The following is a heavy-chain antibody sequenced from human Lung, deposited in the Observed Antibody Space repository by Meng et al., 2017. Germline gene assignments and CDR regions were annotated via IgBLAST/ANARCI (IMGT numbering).Heavy chain of an antibody. J-gene: IGHJ4*02. Sequence: QVQLVQSGAEVKKPGASVKVACKAPGYTFPDYGLHWWRRAPGQGLEWMGRINPKSGDTHYAQRFQGRVTMTGDTSISTAYMELSGLRSDDTAMYYCARDEDISAAGKLFGDYWGQGTLVTVSS. V-gene: IGHV1-2*06. D-gene: IGHD6-13*01. CDR3: ARDEDISAAGKLFGDY. CDR2: INPKSGDT. CDR1: GYTFPDYG.